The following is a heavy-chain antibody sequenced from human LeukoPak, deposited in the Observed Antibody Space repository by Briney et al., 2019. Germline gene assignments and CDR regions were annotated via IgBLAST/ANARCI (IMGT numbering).Heavy chain of an antibody. Sequence: SETLSLTCAVYGGPFSGYYWSWIRQPPGKGLEWIGEINHSGSTNYNPSLKSRVTISVDTSKNQFSLKLSSVTAADTAVYYCARGSSLWFGEGIGRYYYYYMDVWGKGTTVTISS. CDR3: ARGSSLWFGEGIGRYYYYYMDV. CDR1: GGPFSGYY. CDR2: INHSGST. J-gene: IGHJ6*03. V-gene: IGHV4-34*01. D-gene: IGHD3-10*01.